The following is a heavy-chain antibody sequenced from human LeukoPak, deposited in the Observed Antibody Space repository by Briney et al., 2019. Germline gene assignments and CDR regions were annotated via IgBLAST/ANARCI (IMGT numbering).Heavy chain of an antibody. D-gene: IGHD5-18*01. CDR3: ARAVRGYGYNDY. CDR1: GGTFSSYA. Sequence: SVKVSCKASGGTFSSYAISWVRQAPGQGLEWMGGIIPIFGTANYAQKFQGRVTITADESTSTAYMELSSLRSEDTAVYYCARAVRGYGYNDYWGQGTLVTVSS. V-gene: IGHV1-69*01. J-gene: IGHJ4*02. CDR2: IIPIFGTA.